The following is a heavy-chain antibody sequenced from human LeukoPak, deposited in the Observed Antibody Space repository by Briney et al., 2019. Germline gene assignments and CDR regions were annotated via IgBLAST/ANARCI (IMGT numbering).Heavy chain of an antibody. CDR1: GGSFSGYY. V-gene: IGHV4-59*08. CDR2: SYYSGTT. Sequence: SETLSLTCAVYGGSFSGYYWTWIRQPPGKGLEWIGDSYYSGTTNYNPSLKSRVTISVDTSKNQFSLKLSSVTAADTAVYYCARQPPRSIVGTAFDYWGQGTLVTVSS. CDR3: ARQPPRSIVGTAFDY. D-gene: IGHD1-26*01. J-gene: IGHJ4*02.